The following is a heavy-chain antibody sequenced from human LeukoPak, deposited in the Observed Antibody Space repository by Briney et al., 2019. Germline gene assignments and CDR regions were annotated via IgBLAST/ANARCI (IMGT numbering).Heavy chain of an antibody. V-gene: IGHV4-38-2*02. CDR2: MYHSGTT. J-gene: IGHJ4*02. CDR3: ARSASYCLDY. CDR1: GYSISSGYF. Sequence: SETLSLTCTLSGYSISSGYFWGWIRQPPGKGLEWIGSMYHSGTTYYNPSLKSRVTISVDKTKNQLSLNLNSVTAADTAVYYCARSASYCLDYWGQGTLVTVSS. D-gene: IGHD2-15*01.